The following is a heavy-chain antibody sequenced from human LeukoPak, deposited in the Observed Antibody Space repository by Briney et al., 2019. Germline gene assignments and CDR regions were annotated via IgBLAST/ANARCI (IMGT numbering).Heavy chain of an antibody. J-gene: IGHJ5*02. CDR3: ARGGVDYKIAGP. CDR1: GGSITSYY. Sequence: SETLSLTCTVSGGSITSYYWSWIRQPPGKGLEWIGYIYYSGSTNYNPSLKSRVTISVDTSKNQFSLKLSSVTAADTAVYYCARGGVDYKIAGPWGQGALVTVSS. D-gene: IGHD3-10*01. V-gene: IGHV4-59*01. CDR2: IYYSGST.